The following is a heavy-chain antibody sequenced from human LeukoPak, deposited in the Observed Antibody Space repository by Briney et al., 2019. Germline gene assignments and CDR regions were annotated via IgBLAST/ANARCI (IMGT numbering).Heavy chain of an antibody. CDR2: ITTSTGDP. Sequence: ASVKVSCKASGYIFGNYAINWMRQAPGRGLEWMGWITTSTGDPTYAQGFTGRFVFSSDTSVSTAYLQISSLRAEDTAVYYCARDPYAPPSSDLQRFDSWGQGTLVTVSS. V-gene: IGHV7-4-1*02. J-gene: IGHJ5*01. D-gene: IGHD6-19*01. CDR1: GYIFGNYA. CDR3: ARDPYAPPSSDLQRFDS.